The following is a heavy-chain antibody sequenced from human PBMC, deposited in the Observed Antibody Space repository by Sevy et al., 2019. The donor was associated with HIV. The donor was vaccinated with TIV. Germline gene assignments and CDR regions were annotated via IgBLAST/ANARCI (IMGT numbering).Heavy chain of an antibody. J-gene: IGHJ4*01. V-gene: IGHV3-20*04. Sequence: GGSLRLSCAASEFTLDDYGMSWVRQAPGKGLEWVSAIIWNGGATSYADSVKGRFSISRDNTKNSLYLQMNSLRAEDTAFYFCAREKSCGGDCYYFDYWGHGTLVTVSS. CDR3: AREKSCGGDCYYFDY. CDR2: IIWNGGAT. CDR1: EFTLDDYG. D-gene: IGHD2-21*02.